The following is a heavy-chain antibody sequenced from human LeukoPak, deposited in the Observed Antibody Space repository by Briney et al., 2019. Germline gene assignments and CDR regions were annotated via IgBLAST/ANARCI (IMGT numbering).Heavy chain of an antibody. CDR2: INPNSGGT. J-gene: IGHJ6*03. CDR1: GYTLTGYY. CDR3: ARDLYQWLPSTRPRDYYYYMDV. Sequence: ASVKVSCKASGYTLTGYYIHWVRQAPGQGLEYMGWINPNSGGTNYAQKFQGRVTMTRDTPISTAYMELSRLRSDDTAVYYCARDLYQWLPSTRPRDYYYYMDVWGEGTTVTVSS. V-gene: IGHV1-2*02. D-gene: IGHD6-19*01.